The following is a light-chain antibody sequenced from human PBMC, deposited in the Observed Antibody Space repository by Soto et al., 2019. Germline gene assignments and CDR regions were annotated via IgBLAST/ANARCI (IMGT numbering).Light chain of an antibody. J-gene: IGLJ1*01. CDR2: EVS. CDR1: SSDVGGYNY. CDR3: CSYAVSSTYV. Sequence: QSALTQPASVSGSPGQSITISCTGTSSDVGGYNYVSWYQQHPGKAPKLMIYEVSKRPSGVSNRFSGSKSGNTASLTISGLQAEDEADYHCCSYAVSSTYVFGTGTKVTVL. V-gene: IGLV2-23*02.